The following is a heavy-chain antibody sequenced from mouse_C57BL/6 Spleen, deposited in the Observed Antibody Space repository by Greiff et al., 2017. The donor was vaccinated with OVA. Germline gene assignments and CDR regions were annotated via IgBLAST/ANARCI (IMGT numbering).Heavy chain of an antibody. CDR2: ISSGGSST. Sequence: EVQVVESGGDLVKPGGSLKLSCAASGFTFSSYGLSWVRQTPDKRLEWVATISSGGSSTYYTDSVKGRFTLSRDNAKNTLYLQMSSLKSEDTAMYYCARQSTIVTYYFDYWGQGTTLTVSS. V-gene: IGHV5-6*01. D-gene: IGHD2-5*01. CDR3: ARQSTIVTYYFDY. CDR1: GFTFSSYG. J-gene: IGHJ2*01.